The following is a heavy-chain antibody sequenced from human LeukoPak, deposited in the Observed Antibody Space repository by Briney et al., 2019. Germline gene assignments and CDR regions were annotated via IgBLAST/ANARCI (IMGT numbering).Heavy chain of an antibody. CDR3: AGGMATVHYYGMDV. J-gene: IGHJ6*02. CDR2: INHSVST. Sequence: TPSETLSLTCAVYGGSFSGYYWSWIRQPPGKGLGWIGEINHSVSTNYNPSLRSRVTISVDTSMNQFSQKLSSVTAADTAVYYCAGGMATVHYYGMDVWGQGTTVTVSS. CDR1: GGSFSGYY. D-gene: IGHD4-17*01. V-gene: IGHV4-34*01.